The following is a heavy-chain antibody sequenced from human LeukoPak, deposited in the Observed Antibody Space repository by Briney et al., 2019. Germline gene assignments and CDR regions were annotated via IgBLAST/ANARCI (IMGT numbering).Heavy chain of an antibody. D-gene: IGHD6-13*01. CDR2: IYSGGST. CDR3: AKEGYSSSWYATGAFDY. J-gene: IGHJ4*02. V-gene: IGHV3-66*01. Sequence: GGSLRLSCAASGIIVSSNYMSWVRQAPGKGLEWVSVIYSGGSTYYADSVKGRFTISRDNYKNTLYLQMNSLRAEDTAVYYCAKEGYSSSWYATGAFDYWGQGTLVTVSS. CDR1: GIIVSSNY.